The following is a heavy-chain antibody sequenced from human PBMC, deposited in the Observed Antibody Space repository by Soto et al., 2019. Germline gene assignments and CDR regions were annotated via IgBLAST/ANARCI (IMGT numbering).Heavy chain of an antibody. J-gene: IGHJ3*02. CDR2: IYYSGST. Sequence: SETLSLTCTVSGGSISSGDYYWSWIRQPPGKGLEWFGYIYYSGSTNYNPSLKSRVTISVDTSKNQFSLKLSSVTAADTAVYYCARLVRYCSGGSCYFTRDAFDIWGRGTMVTVSS. CDR1: GGSISSGDYY. D-gene: IGHD2-15*01. CDR3: ARLVRYCSGGSCYFTRDAFDI. V-gene: IGHV4-30-4*01.